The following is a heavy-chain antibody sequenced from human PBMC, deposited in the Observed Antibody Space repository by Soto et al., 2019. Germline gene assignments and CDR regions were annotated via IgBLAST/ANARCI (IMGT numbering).Heavy chain of an antibody. D-gene: IGHD3-16*02. CDR1: GFTFSSYS. CDR2: ISSSSSTI. CDR3: ARDIGLGKLSLAFGSYYFDY. V-gene: IGHV3-48*02. J-gene: IGHJ4*02. Sequence: EVQLVESGGGLVQPGGSLRLSCAASGFTFSSYSMNWVRQAPGKGLEWVSYISSSSSTIYYADSVKGRFTISRDNAKNSLYLQMNSLRDEDTAVYYCARDIGLGKLSLAFGSYYFDYWGQGTLVTVSS.